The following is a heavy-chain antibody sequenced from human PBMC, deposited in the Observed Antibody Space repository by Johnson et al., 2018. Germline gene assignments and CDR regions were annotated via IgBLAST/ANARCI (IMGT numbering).Heavy chain of an antibody. CDR2: IKSKTDGGTT. J-gene: IGHJ3*02. Sequence: VQLVESGGGVVQPGRSLRLSCAASGFTFSNAWMNWVRQAPGKGLEWVGRIKSKTDGGTTDYAAPVKGRFTISSDDAKNTRYLQMNSQKTEDTAVYYCAREKGVGYAFDIWGQGTMVTVSS. V-gene: IGHV3-15*07. D-gene: IGHD3-10*01. CDR1: GFTFSNAW. CDR3: AREKGVGYAFDI.